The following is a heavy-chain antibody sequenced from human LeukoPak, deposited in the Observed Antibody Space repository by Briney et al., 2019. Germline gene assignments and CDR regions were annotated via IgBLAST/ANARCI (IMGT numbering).Heavy chain of an antibody. Sequence: ASVKVSCKASGYTFIDYYVHWVRQAPGQGLEWMGWINPNSGGTNYAQNFQGRVTMTRDTSISTASMELSGLRSDDTAVYFCARVCSGSSCYYSYYHNMDVWGKGTTVTVSS. CDR3: ARVCSGSSCYYSYYHNMDV. V-gene: IGHV1-2*02. CDR1: GYTFIDYY. D-gene: IGHD2-2*01. CDR2: INPNSGGT. J-gene: IGHJ6*03.